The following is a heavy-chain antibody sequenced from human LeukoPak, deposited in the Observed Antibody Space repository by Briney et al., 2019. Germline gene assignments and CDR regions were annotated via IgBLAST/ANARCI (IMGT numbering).Heavy chain of an antibody. D-gene: IGHD5/OR15-5a*01. CDR3: ARGDGVYVY. CDR1: GFTVSSNY. Sequence: RSGGSLRLSCAASGFTVSSNYMTWVRQAPGQGLEWVSVIYFGGTTYYADSVKGRFTISRDNSKNTVYLQMNSLRVEDTAVYYCARGDGVYVYWGQGTLVTVSS. J-gene: IGHJ4*02. CDR2: IYFGGTT. V-gene: IGHV3-53*01.